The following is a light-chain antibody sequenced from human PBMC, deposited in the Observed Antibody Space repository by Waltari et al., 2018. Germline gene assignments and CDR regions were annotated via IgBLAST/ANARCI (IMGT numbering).Light chain of an antibody. CDR2: GAI. V-gene: IGKV1-39*01. Sequence: DLQMTQSPSSLSASVGDRVTITCRASQKINHYLNCYQQKPGKAPKLLSYGAISLQNGVPSRFIGSGSGTDFTLTISSLQPEDFATYYWQHSYSIPITFGPGTKVDI. J-gene: IGKJ3*01. CDR3: QHSYSIPIT. CDR1: QKINHY.